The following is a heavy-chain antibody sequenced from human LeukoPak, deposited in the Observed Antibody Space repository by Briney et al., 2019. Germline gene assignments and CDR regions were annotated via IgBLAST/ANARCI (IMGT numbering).Heavy chain of an antibody. Sequence: SVKVSCKASGGTFSSYAISWVRQAPGQGLEWMGRIIPILGIANYAQKFQGRVTITADKSASTAYMELSSLRSEDTAVYYCARDFMVRGVITLDPWGQGTLVTVSS. V-gene: IGHV1-69*04. CDR3: ARDFMVRGVITLDP. CDR1: GGTFSSYA. CDR2: IIPILGIA. J-gene: IGHJ5*02. D-gene: IGHD3-10*01.